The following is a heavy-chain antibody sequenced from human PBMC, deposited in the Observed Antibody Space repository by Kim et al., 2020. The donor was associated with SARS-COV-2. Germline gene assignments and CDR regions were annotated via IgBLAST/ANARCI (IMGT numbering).Heavy chain of an antibody. CDR2: ISSSSSYI. CDR1: GFTFSSYS. Sequence: GGSLRLSCAASGFTFSSYSMNWVRQAPGKGLEWVSSISSSSSYIYYADSVKGRFTISRDNAKNSLYLQMNSLRAEDTAVYYCARENELLWFGESPHFDYWGQGTLVTVSS. CDR3: ARENELLWFGESPHFDY. D-gene: IGHD3-10*01. V-gene: IGHV3-21*01. J-gene: IGHJ4*02.